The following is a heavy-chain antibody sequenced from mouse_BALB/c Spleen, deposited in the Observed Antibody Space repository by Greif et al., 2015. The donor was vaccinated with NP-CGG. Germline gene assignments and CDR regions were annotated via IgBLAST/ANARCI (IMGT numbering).Heavy chain of an antibody. D-gene: IGHD2-10*02. CDR2: ILPGRGST. J-gene: IGHJ4*01. Sequence: QVQLQQSGAELMKPGASVKISCKATGYTFSSYWIEWVKQRPGHGLEWIGEILPGRGSTNYNEKFKGKATFTADTSSNTAYMQLSSLTSEDAAVYDCAGGEYGNLYVMDYWGQGTSITVSS. CDR1: GYTFSSYW. V-gene: IGHV1-9*01. CDR3: AGGEYGNLYVMDY.